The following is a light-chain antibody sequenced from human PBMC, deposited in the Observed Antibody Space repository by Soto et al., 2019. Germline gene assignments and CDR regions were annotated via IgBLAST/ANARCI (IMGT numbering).Light chain of an antibody. Sequence: EIVLTQSPATLSLSPGERATLSCRASQSVRTFLAWYQQKPGQAPRLLIYDASKRATGIPARFSGSGSGTDFTLTISSLAPEDFAVYSCQQRSDWPPEYTFGQGTKLEIK. CDR3: QQRSDWPPEYT. CDR2: DAS. V-gene: IGKV3-11*01. J-gene: IGKJ2*01. CDR1: QSVRTF.